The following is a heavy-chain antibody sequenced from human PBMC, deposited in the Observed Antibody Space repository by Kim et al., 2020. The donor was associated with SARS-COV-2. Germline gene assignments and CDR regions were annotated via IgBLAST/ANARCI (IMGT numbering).Heavy chain of an antibody. CDR3: ARDPIWTPGDY. CDR2: IKQDGSEK. J-gene: IGHJ4*02. CDR1: GFTFSNYW. V-gene: IGHV3-7*03. D-gene: IGHD3-10*01. Sequence: GGSLRLSCAASGFTFSNYWMTWVRQPPGKGLEWVANIKQDGSEKYYVDSVKGRFTISRDNAKNSLFLQMNSLRADDTAVYYCARDPIWTPGDYWGQGTLVTVSS.